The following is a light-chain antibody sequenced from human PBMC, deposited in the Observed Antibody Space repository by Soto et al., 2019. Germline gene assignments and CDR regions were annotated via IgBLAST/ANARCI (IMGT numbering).Light chain of an antibody. J-gene: IGKJ5*01. V-gene: IGKV3-20*01. CDR2: GAS. CDR3: QQYGIFPIT. CDR1: QSVTNNY. Sequence: EIVLTQSPASLSLSPGERATLSCRASQSVTNNYLTWYQQKPGQAPRLLIYGASSRATGIPDRFSGSGSGTDFTLTISRLEPEDFAVYYCQQYGIFPITFGQGTRLEIK.